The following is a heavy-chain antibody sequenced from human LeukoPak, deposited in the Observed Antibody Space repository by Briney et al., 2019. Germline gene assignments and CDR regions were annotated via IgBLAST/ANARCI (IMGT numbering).Heavy chain of an antibody. V-gene: IGHV3-48*03. CDR2: ISNSDAKT. J-gene: IGHJ4*02. CDR3: ATPGGPFWSGYYTGIPY. Sequence: PGGSLRLSCAASGFTFSSYEMNWVRQAPGKGLEWVSTISNSDAKTYYADSVKGRFTISRDNAKNSLYLQMNSLRAEDTAVYYCATPGGPFWSGYYTGIPYWGQGTLVTVSS. D-gene: IGHD3-3*01. CDR1: GFTFSSYE.